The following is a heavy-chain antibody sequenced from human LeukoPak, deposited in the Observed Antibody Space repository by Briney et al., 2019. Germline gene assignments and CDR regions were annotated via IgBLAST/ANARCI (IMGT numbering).Heavy chain of an antibody. J-gene: IGHJ4*02. D-gene: IGHD3-22*01. CDR2: IYTSGST. V-gene: IGHV4-61*02. CDR1: GGSISSGSYY. CDR3: ARDLENYYDSSGYYTWYFDY. Sequence: SQTLSLTCTVSGGSISSGSYYLSWIRQPAGKGLEWIGRIYTSGSTNYNPSLKSRVTISVDTSKDQFSLKLSSVTAADTAVYYCARDLENYYDSSGYYTWYFDYWGQGTLVTVSS.